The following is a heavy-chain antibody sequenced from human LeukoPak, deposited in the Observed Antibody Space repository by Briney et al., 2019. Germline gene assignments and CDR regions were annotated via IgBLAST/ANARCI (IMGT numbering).Heavy chain of an antibody. V-gene: IGHV4-39*01. CDR2: IYYSGST. CDR1: GGSISSSSYY. D-gene: IGHD3-16*01. CDR3: ARGGSRGRPSYFQH. J-gene: IGHJ1*01. Sequence: SETLSLTCTVSGGSISSSSYYWGWIRQPPGKGLEWIGSIYYSGSTYYNPSLKSRVTISVDTSKNQFSLKLSSVTAADTAVYYCARGGSRGRPSYFQHWGQGTLVTVSS.